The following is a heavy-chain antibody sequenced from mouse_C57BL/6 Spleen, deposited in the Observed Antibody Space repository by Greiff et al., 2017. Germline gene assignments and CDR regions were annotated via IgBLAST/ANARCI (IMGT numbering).Heavy chain of an antibody. Sequence: VQLQQPGAELVRPGSSVKLSCKASGYTFTSYWMHWVKQRPIQGLEWIGNIDPSDSETHYNQKFKDKATLTVDKSSSKAYMQLNRLTSEDSAVYYCAREIGYDYGGGCAMDYWGQGTSVTVSS. D-gene: IGHD2-4*01. J-gene: IGHJ4*01. V-gene: IGHV1-52*01. CDR1: GYTFTSYW. CDR2: IDPSDSET. CDR3: AREIGYDYGGGCAMDY.